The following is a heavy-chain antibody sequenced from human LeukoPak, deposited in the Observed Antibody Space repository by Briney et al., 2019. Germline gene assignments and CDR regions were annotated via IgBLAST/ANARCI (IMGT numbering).Heavy chain of an antibody. J-gene: IGHJ6*04. CDR1: GYTLTELS. CDR3: ARVGSITMVRGVYPVEVPGVPYYYGMDV. V-gene: IGHV1-24*01. CDR2: FDPEDGET. Sequence: ASVKVSCKVSGYTLTELSMHWVRQAPGKGLEWMGGFDPEDGETIYAQRFQGRVTMTEDTSTDTAYMELSSLRSEDTAVYYCARVGSITMVRGVYPVEVPGVPYYYGMDVWGKGTTVTVSS. D-gene: IGHD3-10*01.